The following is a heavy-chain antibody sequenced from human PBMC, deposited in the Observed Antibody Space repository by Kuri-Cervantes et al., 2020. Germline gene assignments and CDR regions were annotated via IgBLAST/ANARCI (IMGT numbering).Heavy chain of an antibody. Sequence: GSLRLSCTISGGSISGNYWSWIRQPPGKGLKWIGHIYSSGSTSYNLSLKSRVTISIDTSKNQFSLKLSSVTAADTAVYYCARDRSSGYYNYYYGMDVWGQGTTVTVSS. CDR2: IYSSGST. CDR3: ARDRSSGYYNYYYGMDV. V-gene: IGHV4-59*01. J-gene: IGHJ6*02. D-gene: IGHD3-22*01. CDR1: GGSISGNY.